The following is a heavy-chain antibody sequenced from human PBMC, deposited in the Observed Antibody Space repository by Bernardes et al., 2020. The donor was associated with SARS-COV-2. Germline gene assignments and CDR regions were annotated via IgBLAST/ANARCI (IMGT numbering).Heavy chain of an antibody. CDR3: VKGRGDGHNFNGFDI. D-gene: IGHD3-10*01. CDR2: ISWNSGGI. Sequence: GGSLRLSCAASGFPFDEYAMHWVRRVPGKGLEWVSSISWNSGGIAYAESLKGRCTISRDNAKNSLYLRINSLRDEDTAVYYCVKGRGDGHNFNGFDIWGQGTKVTVS. V-gene: IGHV3-9*01. CDR1: GFPFDEYA. J-gene: IGHJ3*02.